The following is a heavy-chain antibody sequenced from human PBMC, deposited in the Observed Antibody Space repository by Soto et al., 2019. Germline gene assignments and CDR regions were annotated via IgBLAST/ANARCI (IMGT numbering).Heavy chain of an antibody. CDR3: APVEDSGCGYYYYMDV. V-gene: IGHV1-18*01. Sequence: SKAPGFTKACKALCSPYQDKGQGLEWMGWISAYNGNTNYAQKLQGRVTMTTDTSTSTAYMELRSLRSDDTAVYFCAPVEDSGCGYYYYMDVLLKRTTVTGSS. D-gene: IGHD6-19*01. J-gene: IGHJ6*03. CDR1: GFTKACKA. CDR2: ISAYNGNT.